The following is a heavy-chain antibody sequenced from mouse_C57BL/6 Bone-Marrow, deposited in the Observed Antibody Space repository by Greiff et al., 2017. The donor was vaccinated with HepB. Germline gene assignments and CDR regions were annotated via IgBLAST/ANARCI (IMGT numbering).Heavy chain of an antibody. Sequence: EVKLEESGGGLVQPGGSMKLSCVASGFTFSNYWMNWVRQSPEKGLEWVAQIRMKSDNYATHYAESVKGRFTISRDDSKSSVYLQMNNLRAEDTGIYYRTGVVRDYWGQGTTLTVSS. J-gene: IGHJ2*01. CDR1: GFTFSNYW. CDR2: IRMKSDNYAT. V-gene: IGHV6-3*01. CDR3: TGVVRDY.